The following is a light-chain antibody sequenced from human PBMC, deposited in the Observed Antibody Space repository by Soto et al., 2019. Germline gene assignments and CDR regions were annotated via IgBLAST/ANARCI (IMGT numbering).Light chain of an antibody. V-gene: IGLV2-23*01. CDR1: SSDVGGYNL. CDR3: CSYARSSTLL. Sequence: QSVLTQPASVSGSPGQSITISCTGSSSDVGGYNLVSWYQHHPGKAPKLMIYEGSKRPSGVSNRFSGSKSGNTASLTISGLQAEDEADYYCCSYARSSTLLFGGGTKLTVL. J-gene: IGLJ3*02. CDR2: EGS.